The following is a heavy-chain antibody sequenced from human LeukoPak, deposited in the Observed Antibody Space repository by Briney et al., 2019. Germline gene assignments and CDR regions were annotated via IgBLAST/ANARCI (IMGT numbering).Heavy chain of an antibody. D-gene: IGHD1-26*01. Sequence: RASVKVSCKASGYTFTSYAMHWVRQAPGQRLEWMGWINAGNGNTKYSQKFQGRVTITRDTSASTAYMELSSLRSEDTAVYYCARDRYSGSYYPDWYLDLWGRGTLVTVSS. CDR2: INAGNGNT. CDR3: ARDRYSGSYYPDWYLDL. V-gene: IGHV1-3*01. CDR1: GYTFTSYA. J-gene: IGHJ2*01.